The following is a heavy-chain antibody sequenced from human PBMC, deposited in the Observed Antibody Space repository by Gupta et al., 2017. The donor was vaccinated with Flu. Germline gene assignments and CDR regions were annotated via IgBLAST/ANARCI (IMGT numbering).Heavy chain of an antibody. Sequence: QVQLVQSGAEVKKPGASVKVSCKASGYTLLGYYMHWVRQAPGQGLEWMGWINPNSGGTNYAQKFQGWVTMTRDTSISTAYMELSRLRSDDTAVYYCARAKGALGYCSGGSCYPIGDYWGQGTLVTVSS. CDR1: GYTLLGYY. CDR2: INPNSGGT. D-gene: IGHD2-15*01. CDR3: ARAKGALGYCSGGSCYPIGDY. J-gene: IGHJ4*02. V-gene: IGHV1-2*04.